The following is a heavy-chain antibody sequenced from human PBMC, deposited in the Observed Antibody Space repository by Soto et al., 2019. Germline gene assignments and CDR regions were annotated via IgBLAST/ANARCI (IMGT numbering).Heavy chain of an antibody. Sequence: GGSLRLSCAASGFTFSSYAMSWVRQAPGKGLEWVSAITSNGAGTYYADSVKGRFTISRDNSKNTLYLQINSLRGDDTAVYYCARKKENNIPAFDPWGQGTLVTVSS. J-gene: IGHJ5*02. CDR2: ITSNGAGT. V-gene: IGHV3-23*01. D-gene: IGHD2-2*02. CDR3: ARKKENNIPAFDP. CDR1: GFTFSSYA.